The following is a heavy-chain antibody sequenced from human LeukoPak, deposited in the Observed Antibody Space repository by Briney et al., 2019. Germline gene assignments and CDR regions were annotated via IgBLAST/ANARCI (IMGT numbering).Heavy chain of an antibody. Sequence: PGGSLRLSCAASGFTFSSYWMSWVRQAPGKGLEWVANIKQDGSEKYYVDSVKGRFTISRDNAKNSLYLQTNSLRAEDTAVYYCARDRYCSSTSCYPDYYYYYMDVWGKGTTVTVSS. V-gene: IGHV3-7*01. CDR2: IKQDGSEK. CDR1: GFTFSSYW. D-gene: IGHD2-2*01. J-gene: IGHJ6*03. CDR3: ARDRYCSSTSCYPDYYYYYMDV.